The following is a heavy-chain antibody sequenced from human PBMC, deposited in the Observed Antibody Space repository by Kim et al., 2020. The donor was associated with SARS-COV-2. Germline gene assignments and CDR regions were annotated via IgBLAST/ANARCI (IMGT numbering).Heavy chain of an antibody. J-gene: IGHJ6*02. D-gene: IGHD2-2*01. V-gene: IGHV3-30*07. CDR3: ARDHSVVVPAAMSYGMDV. Sequence: KGRFTTARDNSKNTLYLQMNSLRAEDTAVYYCARDHSVVVPAAMSYGMDVWGQGTTVTVSS.